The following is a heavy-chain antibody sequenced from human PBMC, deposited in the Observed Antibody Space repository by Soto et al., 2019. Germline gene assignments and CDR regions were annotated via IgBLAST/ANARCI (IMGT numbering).Heavy chain of an antibody. Sequence: ASVKVSCKASGYTFTSYGICWVRQAPGQGLEWMGWISAYNGNTNYAQKLQGRVTMTTDTSTSTAYMELRSLRSDDTAVYYCVRGSGIAAAGVNWYDPWGQGTLVTVSS. J-gene: IGHJ5*02. CDR3: VRGSGIAAAGVNWYDP. CDR2: ISAYNGNT. V-gene: IGHV1-18*01. CDR1: GYTFTSYG. D-gene: IGHD6-13*01.